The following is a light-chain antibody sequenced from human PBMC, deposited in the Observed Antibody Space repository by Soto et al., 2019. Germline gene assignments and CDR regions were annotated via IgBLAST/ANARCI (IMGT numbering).Light chain of an antibody. Sequence: QSALTQPASVSGSPGQSITISCTGTSSDVGGYNYVSWYQQHPGKAPKLMIYDVTNRPSGVSNRFSGSKSGNTASLTISGLQAEDEAVYFCSSHSNITPYVFGTGTKLTVL. V-gene: IGLV2-14*01. J-gene: IGLJ1*01. CDR2: DVT. CDR3: SSHSNITPYV. CDR1: SSDVGGYNY.